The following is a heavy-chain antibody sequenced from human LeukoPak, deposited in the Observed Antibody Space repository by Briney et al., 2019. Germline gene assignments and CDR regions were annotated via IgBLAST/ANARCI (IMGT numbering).Heavy chain of an antibody. Sequence: SVKVSCKASGGTFSSYAISWVRQAPGQGLEWMGRIIPIFGTANCAHKFQGRVTITTDESTSTAYMELSSLRSEDTAVYYCARDHDYGGNLDYWGQGTLVTVSS. V-gene: IGHV1-69*05. J-gene: IGHJ4*02. CDR1: GGTFSSYA. D-gene: IGHD4-23*01. CDR2: IIPIFGTA. CDR3: ARDHDYGGNLDY.